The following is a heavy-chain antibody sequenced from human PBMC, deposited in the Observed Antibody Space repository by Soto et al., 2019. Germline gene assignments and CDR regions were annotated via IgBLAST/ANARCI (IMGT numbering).Heavy chain of an antibody. Sequence: GGSLRLSCAASGFTFSTYTMNWVRQAPGKGREWISSISSSSSYIYYADSVKGRFTISRDNAKNSLYLQMNSLRAEDTAVYYCAREVTPIITMISHCFDYWGQGTLVTVSS. J-gene: IGHJ4*02. CDR1: GFTFSTYT. D-gene: IGHD3-22*01. V-gene: IGHV3-21*01. CDR3: AREVTPIITMISHCFDY. CDR2: ISSSSSYI.